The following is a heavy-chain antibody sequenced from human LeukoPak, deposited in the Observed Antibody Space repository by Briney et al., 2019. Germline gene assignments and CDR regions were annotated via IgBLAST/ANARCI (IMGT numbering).Heavy chain of an antibody. CDR3: ARDSYYYDSSGTLGY. J-gene: IGHJ4*02. Sequence: ASVKVSFKASGYTFTGYYMHWVRQAPGQGLEWMGWINPNSGGTNYAQKFQGRVTMTRDTSISTAYMELSRLRSDDTAVYYCARDSYYYDSSGTLGYWGQGTLVTVSS. V-gene: IGHV1-2*02. CDR2: INPNSGGT. D-gene: IGHD3-22*01. CDR1: GYTFTGYY.